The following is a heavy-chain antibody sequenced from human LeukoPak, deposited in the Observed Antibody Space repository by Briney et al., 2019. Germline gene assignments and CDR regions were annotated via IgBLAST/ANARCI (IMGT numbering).Heavy chain of an antibody. CDR2: IIENGYDK. Sequence: GGSLRLSCAASGFTFSNYAMNWVRQAPGKGLEWVSGIIENGYDKYYADSVKGRFTISRDNSKNTLYLQMNSLRADDTAVYYCARDYVTPGITGTTSPLDYWGQGILVSVSS. CDR1: GFTFSNYA. J-gene: IGHJ4*02. V-gene: IGHV3-23*01. D-gene: IGHD1-7*01. CDR3: ARDYVTPGITGTTSPLDY.